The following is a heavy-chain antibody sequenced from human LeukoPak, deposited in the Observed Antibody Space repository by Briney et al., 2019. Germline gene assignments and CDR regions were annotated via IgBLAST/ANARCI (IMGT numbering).Heavy chain of an antibody. CDR1: GGSISNYY. CDR3: ARGFDSKSTYFDY. D-gene: IGHD5-12*01. V-gene: IGHV4-59*01. Sequence: SETLSLTCTVSGGSISNYYWNWLRQPPGKGLEWIGYIYYSGSTNYNPSLKSRATMSLDTSKNQFSLRLTSVTAADTAVYYCARGFDSKSTYFDYWGQGTLVTVSS. CDR2: IYYSGST. J-gene: IGHJ4*02.